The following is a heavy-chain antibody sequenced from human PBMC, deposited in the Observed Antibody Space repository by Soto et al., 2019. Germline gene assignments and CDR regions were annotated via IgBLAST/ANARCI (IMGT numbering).Heavy chain of an antibody. V-gene: IGHV1-18*01. Sequence: ASVKVSCQASGYTFTTYGISWVRQAPGQGLEWMGWISAYNGNTNYAQKLQGRVTMTTDTSTSTAYMELRSLRSDDTAVYYCARVLRIAVAGDNWFDPWGQGTLVTVSS. CDR2: ISAYNGNT. CDR3: ARVLRIAVAGDNWFDP. D-gene: IGHD6-19*01. CDR1: GYTFTTYG. J-gene: IGHJ5*02.